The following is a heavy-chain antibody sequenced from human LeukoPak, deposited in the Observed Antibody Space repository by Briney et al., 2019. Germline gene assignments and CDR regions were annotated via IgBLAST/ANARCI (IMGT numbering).Heavy chain of an antibody. CDR1: GFTFNTAG. CDR3: VKGRGNSGWSPFAF. V-gene: IGHV3-64D*06. CDR2: INKIGTTT. Sequence: PGGSLRLSCSASGFTFNTAGMHWVRQAPGKGLDYISSINKIGTTTYYADSVKNRFTISRDNSNNTLYLQMTRLRAEDTAIYYCVKGRGNSGWSPFAFWGQGTPVTVSS. J-gene: IGHJ4*02. D-gene: IGHD6-19*01.